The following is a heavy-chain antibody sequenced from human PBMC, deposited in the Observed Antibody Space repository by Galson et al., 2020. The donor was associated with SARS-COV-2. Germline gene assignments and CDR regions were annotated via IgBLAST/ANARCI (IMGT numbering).Heavy chain of an antibody. V-gene: IGHV4-61*05. CDR1: GGTISSSSNY. J-gene: IGHJ3*02. D-gene: IGHD7-27*01. Sequence: ASGTLSLTCTVSGGTISSSSNYWGWIRQSPGKGLEWIRYSYYSGNTNYNPSLKSRLTTTIDRSKNQFSLKLSSVTAADSAVYYCASFWGGFDIWGRGTMVSVSS. CDR3: ASFWGGFDI. CDR2: SYYSGNT.